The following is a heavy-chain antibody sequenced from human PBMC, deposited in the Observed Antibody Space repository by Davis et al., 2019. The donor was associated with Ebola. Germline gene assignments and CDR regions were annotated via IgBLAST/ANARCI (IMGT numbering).Heavy chain of an antibody. CDR2: IKPDGSVK. V-gene: IGHV3-7*03. CDR3: ARGLWDSYGSGLPKYFDI. D-gene: IGHD3-10*01. Sequence: GESLKISCEASGFIMSKYWMAWGRQAPGRGPEWVAHIKPDGSVKGYVDSVKGRFTISRDNAKNSLYLQMNSLRVEDTAVYYCARGLWDSYGSGLPKYFDIWGQGTSVTVAS. CDR1: GFIMSKYW. J-gene: IGHJ4*02.